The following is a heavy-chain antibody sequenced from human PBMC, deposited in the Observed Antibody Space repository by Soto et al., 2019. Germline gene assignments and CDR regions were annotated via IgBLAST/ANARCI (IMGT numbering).Heavy chain of an antibody. CDR2: IDPSGSDT. V-gene: IGHV5-10-1*01. CDR1: GYNFTNYW. Sequence: GESLKISCKASGYNFTNYWITWVRRVPGKGLEWMGRIDPSGSDTDYSPSFQGHVSLSADKSVSTAYLRWSSLKASDSAIYYCAKLAGSEYETLWWFAPWGQGTLVTVSS. CDR3: AKLAGSEYETLWWFAP. D-gene: IGHD1-7*01. J-gene: IGHJ5*02.